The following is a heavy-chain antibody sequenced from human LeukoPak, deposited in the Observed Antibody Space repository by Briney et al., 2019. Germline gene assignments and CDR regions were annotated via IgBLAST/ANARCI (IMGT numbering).Heavy chain of an antibody. V-gene: IGHV3-23*01. CDR3: AKAPRIQLWPRGSGLDY. D-gene: IGHD5-18*01. CDR1: GFTFSSYA. Sequence: GGSLRLSCAASGFTFSSYAMSWVRQAPGKGLEWVSAISGSGGSTYYADSVKGRFTISRDNSKNTLYLQMNSLRAEDTAVYYCAKAPRIQLWPRGSGLDYWGQGTLVTVSS. J-gene: IGHJ4*02. CDR2: ISGSGGST.